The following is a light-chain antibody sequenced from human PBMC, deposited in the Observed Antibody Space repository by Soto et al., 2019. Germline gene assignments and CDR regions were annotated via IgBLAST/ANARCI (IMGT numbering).Light chain of an antibody. CDR3: QQSYSTLRFT. J-gene: IGKJ3*01. CDR1: QSISSY. V-gene: IGKV1-39*01. Sequence: DIQMTQSPSSLSASVGDRVTITCRASQSISSYLNWYQQKPGKAPKLLIYAASSLQSGVPSRFSGSGSGTDFNLTISSLQPEDFATYYCQQSYSTLRFTFGPGTKVDIK. CDR2: AAS.